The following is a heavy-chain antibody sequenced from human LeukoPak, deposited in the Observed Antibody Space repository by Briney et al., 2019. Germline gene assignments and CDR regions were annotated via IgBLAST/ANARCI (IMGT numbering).Heavy chain of an antibody. CDR1: GYTFTGYY. Sequence: ASVKVSCKASGYTFTGYYMHWVRQAPGQGLEWMGWINPNSGGTNYAQKFQGRVTMTRDTSISTAYMELSRLRSDDTAVYYCARARGYFDWLPPLDYWGQGTLVTVSS. D-gene: IGHD3-9*01. J-gene: IGHJ4*02. CDR3: ARARGYFDWLPPLDY. CDR2: INPNSGGT. V-gene: IGHV1-2*02.